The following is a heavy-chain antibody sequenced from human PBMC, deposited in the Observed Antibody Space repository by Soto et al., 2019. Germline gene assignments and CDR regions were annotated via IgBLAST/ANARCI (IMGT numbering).Heavy chain of an antibody. CDR3: ARRRHTAAGWSDWFDP. D-gene: IGHD6-13*01. Sequence: PSETLSLTCTVSGGSISSYYWSWIRQPPGKGLEWIGSIYYSGSTYYNPSLKSRATISVDTSKNQFSLKLSSVTAADTAVYYCARRRHTAAGWSDWFDPWGQGTLVTVSS. CDR1: GGSISSYY. CDR2: IYYSGST. J-gene: IGHJ5*02. V-gene: IGHV4-59*05.